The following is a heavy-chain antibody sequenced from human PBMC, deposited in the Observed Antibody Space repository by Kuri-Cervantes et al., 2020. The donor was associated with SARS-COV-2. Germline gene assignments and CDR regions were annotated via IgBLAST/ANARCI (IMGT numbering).Heavy chain of an antibody. CDR2: ISGGGTSS. V-gene: IGHV3-23*01. CDR1: GCTFSNAW. CDR3: AKDRDYYSRPPTFHY. D-gene: IGHD2-2*01. J-gene: IGHJ4*02. Sequence: LKISCAASGCTFSNAWMSWVRQAPGKGLEWVSCISGGGTSSDYSDSVKGRFTISRDNSKNTLYLVMNNLRGEDTAVYFCAKDRDYYSRPPTFHYWGQGAQVTVSS.